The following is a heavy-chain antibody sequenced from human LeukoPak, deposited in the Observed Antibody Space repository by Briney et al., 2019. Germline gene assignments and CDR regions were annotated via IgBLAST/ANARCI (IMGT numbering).Heavy chain of an antibody. D-gene: IGHD5-12*01. Sequence: GGSLRLSCAASGFTFDDYAMHWVRQAPGKGLEWVSGICWNSGSIGYADSVKGRFTISRENAKNSLYLQMNSLRAADTALYYCSKSKYGGYSDYDSLDYWRQGTLVTVSS. CDR3: SKSKYGGYSDYDSLDY. J-gene: IGHJ4*02. CDR1: GFTFDDYA. CDR2: ICWNSGSI. V-gene: IGHV3-9*01.